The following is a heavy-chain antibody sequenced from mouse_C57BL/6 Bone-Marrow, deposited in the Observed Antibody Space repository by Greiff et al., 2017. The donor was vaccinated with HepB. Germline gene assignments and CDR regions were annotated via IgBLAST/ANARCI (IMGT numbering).Heavy chain of an antibody. Sequence: VKVVESGAELVRPGTSVKMSCKASGYTFTNYWIGWAKQRPGHGLEWIGDIYPGGGYTNYNEKFKGKATLTADKSSSTAYMQFSSLTSEDSAIYYCARRVLLRYWYFDVWGTGTTVTVSS. CDR3: ARRVLLRYWYFDV. CDR1: GYTFTNYW. V-gene: IGHV1-63*01. D-gene: IGHD1-1*01. J-gene: IGHJ1*03. CDR2: IYPGGGYT.